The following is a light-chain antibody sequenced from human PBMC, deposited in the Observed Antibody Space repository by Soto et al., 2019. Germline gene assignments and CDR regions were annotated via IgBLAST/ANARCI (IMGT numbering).Light chain of an antibody. CDR3: QQRDNWPPTWT. Sequence: EIVLTQSPATLSLSPGERATLSCSASHSVSTYLAWYQQKPDQAPRLLIYHTSNRAAGIPARFSGSGCGTDFTLTISSLEPEDFAVYYCQQRDNWPPTWTFGQGTKVDI. V-gene: IGKV3-11*01. CDR1: HSVSTY. CDR2: HTS. J-gene: IGKJ1*01.